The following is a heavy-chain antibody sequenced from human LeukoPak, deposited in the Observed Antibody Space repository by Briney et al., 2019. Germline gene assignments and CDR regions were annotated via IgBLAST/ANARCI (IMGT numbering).Heavy chain of an antibody. J-gene: IGHJ4*02. CDR1: GFTFSNYY. CDR2: ISSRSTYI. Sequence: GGSLRLSCAASGFTFSNYYMNWVRQAPGKGLEWVSSISSRSTYIYYADSVKGRFIISRDNDKNSLYLQMNSLRVEDTAIYYCARDLINYGGYCLDFWGQGTLVTVFS. V-gene: IGHV3-21*01. D-gene: IGHD4-11*01. CDR3: ARDLINYGGYCLDF.